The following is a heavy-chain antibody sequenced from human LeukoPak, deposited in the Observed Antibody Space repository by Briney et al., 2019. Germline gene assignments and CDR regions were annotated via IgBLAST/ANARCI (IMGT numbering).Heavy chain of an antibody. V-gene: IGHV3-30*04. CDR1: GFTFSSYA. CDR3: ARDVAYYDSSGYQYYFDY. CDR2: ISYDGSNK. Sequence: GRSLRLSCAASGFTFSSYAMHWVRQAPGKGLEWVAVISYDGSNKYYADSVKGRFTISRDNSKNTLYLQMNSLRAEDTAVYYCARDVAYYDSSGYQYYFDYWGQGTLVTVSS. D-gene: IGHD3-22*01. J-gene: IGHJ4*02.